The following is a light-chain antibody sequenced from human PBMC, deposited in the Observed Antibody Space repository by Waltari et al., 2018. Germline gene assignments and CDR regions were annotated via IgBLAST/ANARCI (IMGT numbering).Light chain of an antibody. V-gene: IGLV3-21*04. CDR3: HVWHPHVDPGV. CDR2: HVR. J-gene: IGLJ1*01. Sequence: SSVVTQPPSVSVAPGETATTPCGGDNLGTYNVHWYQPKAGQAPGLVTFHVRFRPSGIPDRFSGSNSGNTATLAISRVEAGDEARYYCHVWHPHVDPGVFGTGTEVTVL. CDR1: NLGTYN.